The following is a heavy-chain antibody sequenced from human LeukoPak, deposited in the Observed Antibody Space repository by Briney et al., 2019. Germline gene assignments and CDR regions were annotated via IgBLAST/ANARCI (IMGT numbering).Heavy chain of an antibody. J-gene: IGHJ4*02. CDR1: GFTFSSYA. V-gene: IGHV3-23*01. D-gene: IGHD6-13*01. CDR2: ISGSGGST. Sequence: GGSLRLSCAASGFTFSSYAMSWVRQAPGRGLEWVSAISGSGGSTYYADSVKGRFTISRDNSKNTLYLQMNSLRAEDTAVYYCAKPLAAAIGYFDYWGQGTLVTVSS. CDR3: AKPLAAAIGYFDY.